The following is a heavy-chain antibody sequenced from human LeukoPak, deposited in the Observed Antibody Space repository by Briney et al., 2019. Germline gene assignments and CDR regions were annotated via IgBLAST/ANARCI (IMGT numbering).Heavy chain of an antibody. D-gene: IGHD1-1*01. Sequence: PGGSLRLSCAASGFTFSSYAMSWVRQAPGKGLEWVSAISGSGGSTYYADSVKGRFTISRDNSKNTLYLQMDSLKTEDTAVYYCTTGDGWNPDWGQGTLVTVSS. J-gene: IGHJ4*02. CDR3: TTGDGWNPD. CDR1: GFTFSSYA. CDR2: ISGSGGST. V-gene: IGHV3-23*01.